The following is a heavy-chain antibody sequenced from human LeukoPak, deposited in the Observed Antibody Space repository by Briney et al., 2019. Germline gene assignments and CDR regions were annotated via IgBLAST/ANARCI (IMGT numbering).Heavy chain of an antibody. J-gene: IGHJ4*02. Sequence: SETLSLTCTVSGGSISSSSYYWGWIRQPPGKGLEWIGSIYYSGSTYYNPSLKSRVTISVDTSKNQFSLKLSSVTAADTAVYYCARAQRGYSYGYYWGQGTLVTVSS. V-gene: IGHV4-39*07. D-gene: IGHD5-18*01. CDR2: IYYSGST. CDR1: GGSISSSSYY. CDR3: ARAQRGYSYGYY.